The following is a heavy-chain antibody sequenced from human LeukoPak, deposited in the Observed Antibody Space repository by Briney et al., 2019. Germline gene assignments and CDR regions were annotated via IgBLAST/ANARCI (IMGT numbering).Heavy chain of an antibody. V-gene: IGHV3-66*01. CDR2: IYSGGGT. D-gene: IGHD1-26*01. Sequence: PGGSLRLSCAASGFTVSSTYMNWVRQAPGKGLEWVSVIYSGGGTYYADSLKGRFTISRDNSKNTLYLQMNNLRAEDTAVYYCASGIRAFDYWGQGALVTVSS. CDR3: ASGIRAFDY. J-gene: IGHJ4*02. CDR1: GFTVSSTY.